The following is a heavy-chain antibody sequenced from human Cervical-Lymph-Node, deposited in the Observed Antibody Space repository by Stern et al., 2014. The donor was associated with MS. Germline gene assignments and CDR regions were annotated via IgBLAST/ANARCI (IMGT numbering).Heavy chain of an antibody. Sequence: VQLVESGGGVVQPGRSLRLSCAASGFTFSSYGMHWVRQAPGKGLEWVAAISYDGSNKYYADSVKGRFTISRGNSKNTLYLQMNSLRAEDTAVYYCAKDGNYDFWSGYSDYWGQGTLVTVSS. CDR2: ISYDGSNK. CDR1: GFTFSSYG. J-gene: IGHJ4*02. CDR3: AKDGNYDFWSGYSDY. V-gene: IGHV3-30*18. D-gene: IGHD3-3*01.